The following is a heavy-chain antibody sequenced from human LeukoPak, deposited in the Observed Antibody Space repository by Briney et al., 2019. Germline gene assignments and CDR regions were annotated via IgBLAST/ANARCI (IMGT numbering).Heavy chain of an antibody. CDR3: ASAPDYYDNGGYFPTFFDF. Sequence: PSETLSLTCNVSDGSISSSGYYWGWIRQPPGKGLEWIGSMDYSGSPYYNPSLKSRVIMSVDTSKNQFSLRLSSVIAADTAVYFCASAPDYYDNGGYFPTFFDFWGQGTLITVSS. V-gene: IGHV4-39*07. D-gene: IGHD3-22*01. J-gene: IGHJ4*02. CDR2: MDYSGSP. CDR1: DGSISSSGYY.